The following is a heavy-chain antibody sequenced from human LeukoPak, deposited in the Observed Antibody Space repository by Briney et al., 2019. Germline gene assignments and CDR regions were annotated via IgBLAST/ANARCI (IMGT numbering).Heavy chain of an antibody. CDR1: GFTFSSYG. CDR2: IWYDGSNK. V-gene: IGHV3-33*08. Sequence: HPGGSLRLSCAASGFTFSSYGMHWVRQAPGKGLEWVAVIWYDGSNKYYADSVKGRFTISRDNSKNTLYLQMNSLRAEDTAVYYCARERRYKGYFDYWGQGTLVTVSS. J-gene: IGHJ4*02. D-gene: IGHD1-14*01. CDR3: ARERRYKGYFDY.